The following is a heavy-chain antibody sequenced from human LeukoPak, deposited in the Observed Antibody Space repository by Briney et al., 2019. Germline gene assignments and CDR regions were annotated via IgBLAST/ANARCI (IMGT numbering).Heavy chain of an antibody. CDR2: IHYSGNT. Sequence: PSETLSLTCTVSGGSISGFYWSWIRQPPGKGLEWNGYIHYSGNTNYNPSLKSRVTISVDTSKNQFSLNLNSVAAADTAVYYCARGMAAAGDPDWFDPWGQGALVTVSS. D-gene: IGHD6-13*01. CDR3: ARGMAAAGDPDWFDP. J-gene: IGHJ5*02. CDR1: GGSISGFY. V-gene: IGHV4-59*01.